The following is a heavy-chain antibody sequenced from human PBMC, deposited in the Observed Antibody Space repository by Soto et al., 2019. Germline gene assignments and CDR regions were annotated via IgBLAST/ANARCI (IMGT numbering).Heavy chain of an antibody. CDR2: INPSGSST. J-gene: IGHJ6*02. V-gene: IGHV1-46*01. Sequence: ASVKVSCKASGYTFTSYYMHWVRQAPGQGLEWMGIINPSGSSTSYAQKFQGRVTMTRDTSTSTVYMELSSLRSEDTAVYYCAREKKGIAVAASYYYYGMDVWGQGTTVTVSS. CDR1: GYTFTSYY. CDR3: AREKKGIAVAASYYYYGMDV. D-gene: IGHD6-19*01.